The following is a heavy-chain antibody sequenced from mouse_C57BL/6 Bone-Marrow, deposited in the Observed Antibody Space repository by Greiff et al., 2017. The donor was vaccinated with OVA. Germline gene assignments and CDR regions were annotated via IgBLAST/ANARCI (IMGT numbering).Heavy chain of an antibody. D-gene: IGHD1-1*01. V-gene: IGHV1-7*01. Sequence: QVQLQQSGAELAKPGASVKLSCKASGYTFTSYGMSWVKQRPGQGLEWIGEINPRSGYTKYNQKFKDKATLTADKSSSTAYMQLSSLSYEHSAVYSCAGSYYCCSYGAYFDVWGTGTTVTVSS. J-gene: IGHJ1*03. CDR2: INPRSGYT. CDR1: GYTFTSYG. CDR3: AGSYYCCSYGAYFDV.